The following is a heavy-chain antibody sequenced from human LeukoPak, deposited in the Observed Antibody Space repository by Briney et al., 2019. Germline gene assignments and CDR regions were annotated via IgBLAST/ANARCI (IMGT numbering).Heavy chain of an antibody. Sequence: ASVKVSCKASGYTFTSYYMHWVRQAPGQGLEWLGLINPSGSSTLYAQKFQGRITMTRDMSTTTDYMELSSLTYDDTAVYYCARDNSVGDVAWWFDPWGQGTLVTVS. CDR3: ARDNSVGDVAWWFDP. J-gene: IGHJ5*02. D-gene: IGHD1-26*01. V-gene: IGHV1-46*01. CDR1: GYTFTSYY. CDR2: INPSGSST.